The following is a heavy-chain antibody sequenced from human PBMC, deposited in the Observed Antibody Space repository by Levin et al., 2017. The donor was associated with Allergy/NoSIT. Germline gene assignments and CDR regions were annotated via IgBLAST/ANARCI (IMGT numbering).Heavy chain of an antibody. Sequence: GSLRLSCTVSGGSISNYYWSWIRRPPGKGLEWIGYIYYSGTTNYNPSLKSRVTISVDTSKSQFSLKLTSVTAADTAIYYCARMGDTAMVDPFDYWGQGTLVTVSS. CDR2: IYYSGTT. J-gene: IGHJ4*02. D-gene: IGHD5-18*01. V-gene: IGHV4-59*01. CDR1: GGSISNYY. CDR3: ARMGDTAMVDPFDY.